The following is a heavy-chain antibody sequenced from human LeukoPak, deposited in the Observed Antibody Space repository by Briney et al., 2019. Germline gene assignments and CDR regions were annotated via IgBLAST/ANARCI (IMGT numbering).Heavy chain of an antibody. Sequence: GESLKISCVASGFSFSDYAMHWVRQAPGKGLEWVAVISADGRDKYYIDSVRGRLTISRDNSKTTVFLQMNSLEVEDTAVYYCATPLTSKWSSSWYSGHFDYWGQGALVTVPS. J-gene: IGHJ4*02. CDR2: ISADGRDK. CDR1: GFSFSDYA. V-gene: IGHV3-30*04. D-gene: IGHD6-13*01. CDR3: ATPLTSKWSSSWYSGHFDY.